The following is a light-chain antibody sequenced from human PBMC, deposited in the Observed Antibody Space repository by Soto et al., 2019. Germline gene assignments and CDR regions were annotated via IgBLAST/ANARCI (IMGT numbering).Light chain of an antibody. CDR2: AAS. V-gene: IGKV1-8*01. CDR1: QGISSY. CDR3: QQYYSYPWT. Sequence: IQMTQSPSILSASVGDRVTITCRASQGISSYLAWYQQKPGKAPKLLIYAASTLQSGVPSRFSGSGSGTDFTLTISCLQSEDFATYYCQQYYSYPWTFGQGTKVDIK. J-gene: IGKJ1*01.